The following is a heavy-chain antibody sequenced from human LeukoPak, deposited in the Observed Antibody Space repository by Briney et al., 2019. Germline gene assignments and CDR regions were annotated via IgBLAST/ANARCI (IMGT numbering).Heavy chain of an antibody. CDR3: ARSHDYSNLYYFDY. CDR1: GFSFSTYA. Sequence: PGRSLRLSCAGSGFSFSTYAMHWVRQAPGKGLEWVAVIWYDGSEEFYADSVKGRLTISRDNSKSTLYLQMNGLRAEDTAVYYCARSHDYSNLYYFDYWGQGTLVTVSS. J-gene: IGHJ4*02. D-gene: IGHD4-11*01. CDR2: IWYDGSEE. V-gene: IGHV3-33*08.